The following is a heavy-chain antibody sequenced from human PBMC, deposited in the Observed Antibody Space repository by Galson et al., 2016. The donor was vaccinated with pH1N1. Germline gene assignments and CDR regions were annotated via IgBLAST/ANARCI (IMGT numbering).Heavy chain of an antibody. Sequence: SLRLSCAASGFTFDDYAMHWVRQAPGKGLEWVSGISWNSGVTGYADSVKGRFTISRDNAKNSLYLQMNSLRAEDTAFYYCAKVDGYLSGGYDYWGQGTLVTVSS. CDR3: AKVDGYLSGGYDY. CDR1: GFTFDDYA. CDR2: ISWNSGVT. J-gene: IGHJ4*02. D-gene: IGHD6-19*01. V-gene: IGHV3-9*01.